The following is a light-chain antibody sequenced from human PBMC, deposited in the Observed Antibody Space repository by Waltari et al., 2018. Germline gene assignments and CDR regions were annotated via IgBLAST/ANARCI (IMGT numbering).Light chain of an antibody. V-gene: IGKV1-12*01. Sequence: DIHLTQSPSFVSASVGDRVTITCRASQTVNSWLAWYQQKPGKSPKLLMYATSTVQSGVPPRFSGSGSGTDFTLTITGLQPEDSATYFCQQSNSFPYTFGQGTKLEIK. J-gene: IGKJ2*01. CDR2: ATS. CDR3: QQSNSFPYT. CDR1: QTVNSW.